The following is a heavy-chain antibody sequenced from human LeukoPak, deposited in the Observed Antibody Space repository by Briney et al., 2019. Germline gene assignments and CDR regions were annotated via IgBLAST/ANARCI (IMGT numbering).Heavy chain of an antibody. Sequence: GGSLRLSCAASGFTFSSYSMNWVRQAPGKGLEWVSSISSSSSYIYYAGSVKGRFTISRDNAKNSLYLQMNSLRAEDTAVYYCARNRLYYYDSSGYYDYWGQGTLVTVSS. CDR1: GFTFSSYS. CDR3: ARNRLYYYDSSGYYDY. V-gene: IGHV3-21*01. D-gene: IGHD3-22*01. J-gene: IGHJ4*02. CDR2: ISSSSSYI.